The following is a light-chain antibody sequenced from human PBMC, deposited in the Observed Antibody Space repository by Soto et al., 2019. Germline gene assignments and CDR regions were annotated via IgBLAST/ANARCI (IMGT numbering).Light chain of an antibody. CDR3: CSYAGSSTYV. V-gene: IGLV2-23*02. CDR1: TSDVGSYNL. Sequence: QSVLTQPASVAGSPGQSMTISCTGTTSDVGSYNLVSWYQHHPGKAPKVMIYEVSKRPSGVSNRFSGSKSGNTAALTISGLEAEDEGDYYCCSYAGSSTYVFGTGTKLTV. CDR2: EVS. J-gene: IGLJ1*01.